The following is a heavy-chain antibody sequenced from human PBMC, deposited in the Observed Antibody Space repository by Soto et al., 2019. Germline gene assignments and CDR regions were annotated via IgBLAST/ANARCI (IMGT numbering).Heavy chain of an antibody. CDR2: ISSSSSYI. D-gene: IGHD4-4*01. Sequence: PGGPLRLSCAASGFTFSSYSINWVRQAPGKGLEWVSSISSSSSYIYYADSVKGRFTISRDNAKNSLYLQMNSLRAEDMAVYYCASLRDYSNYGLDPWGQGTLVTVSS. CDR3: ASLRDYSNYGLDP. V-gene: IGHV3-21*01. CDR1: GFTFSSYS. J-gene: IGHJ5*02.